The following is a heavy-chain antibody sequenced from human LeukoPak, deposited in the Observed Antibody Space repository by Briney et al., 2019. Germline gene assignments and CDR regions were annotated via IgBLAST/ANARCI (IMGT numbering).Heavy chain of an antibody. CDR3: ARRAYCSGGGCYVAPFDI. J-gene: IGHJ3*02. D-gene: IGHD2-15*01. Sequence: GESLKISCKGSGYSFTSYWIGWVRQMPGKGLEWVGIIYPDDSDTRYSPSFQGQVTISADKSISTAYLQWSSLKASDTAMYYCARRAYCSGGGCYVAPFDIWGQGTMVTVSS. CDR1: GYSFTSYW. V-gene: IGHV5-51*01. CDR2: IYPDDSDT.